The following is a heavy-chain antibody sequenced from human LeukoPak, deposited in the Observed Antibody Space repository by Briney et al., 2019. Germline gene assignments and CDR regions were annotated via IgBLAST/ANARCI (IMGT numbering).Heavy chain of an antibody. CDR1: GFTFGDYA. Sequence: GGSLRLSSTASGFTFGDYAMSWVRQAPGKGLEWVGFIRSKAYGGTTEYAASVKGRFTISRDDSKSIAYLQMNSLKTEDTAVYYCTREVITIFGVVILNYFDYWGQGTLVTVSS. V-gene: IGHV3-49*04. CDR2: IRSKAYGGTT. J-gene: IGHJ4*02. CDR3: TREVITIFGVVILNYFDY. D-gene: IGHD3-3*01.